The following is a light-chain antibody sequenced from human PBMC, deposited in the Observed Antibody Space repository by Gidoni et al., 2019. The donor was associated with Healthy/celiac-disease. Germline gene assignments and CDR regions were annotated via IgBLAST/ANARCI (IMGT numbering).Light chain of an antibody. CDR3: QQSYSTPVT. V-gene: IGKV1-39*01. CDR1: QSISSY. Sequence: DIPLTQSPSSLSASVGDRVTITCRASQSISSYLNWYQQKPGNAPKLLGYAASSLQSGVPSRLSGSGSGTDFNLTISSLQPEDFATYYCQQSYSTPVTFGQGTKVEIK. CDR2: AAS. J-gene: IGKJ1*01.